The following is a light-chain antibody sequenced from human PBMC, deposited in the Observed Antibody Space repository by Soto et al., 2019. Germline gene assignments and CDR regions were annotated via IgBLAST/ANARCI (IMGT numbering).Light chain of an antibody. Sequence: QSVLTQPPSASGTPGQRVTISCSGSSSNLGSNYVYWYQQLPGTAPKLLIYRNNQRPSGVTDRFSGSKSGTSASLAIRGLRSEDEADYYCAAWDDSLSGWVFGGGTKVTVL. CDR2: RNN. J-gene: IGLJ3*02. V-gene: IGLV1-47*01. CDR1: SSNLGSNY. CDR3: AAWDDSLSGWV.